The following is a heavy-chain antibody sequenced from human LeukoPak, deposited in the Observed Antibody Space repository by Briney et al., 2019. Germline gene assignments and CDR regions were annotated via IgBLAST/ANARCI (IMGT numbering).Heavy chain of an antibody. CDR3: ARDPSSGWYGGNFDY. CDR1: GGSFSGYY. V-gene: IGHV4-34*01. Sequence: SETLSLTCAVYGGSFSGYYWSWIRQPPGKGLEWIGEINHSGSTNYNPSLKSRVTISVDTSKNRFSLKLSSVTAADTAVYYCARDPSSGWYGGNFDYWGQGTLVTVSS. J-gene: IGHJ4*02. D-gene: IGHD6-19*01. CDR2: INHSGST.